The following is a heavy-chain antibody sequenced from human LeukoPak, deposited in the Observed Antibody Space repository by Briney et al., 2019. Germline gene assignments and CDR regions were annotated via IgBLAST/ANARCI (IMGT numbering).Heavy chain of an antibody. Sequence: PGRSLRLSCAASGFTFSSYAMHWVRQAPGKGLEWVAVISYDGSNKYYADSVKGRFTISRDNSKNTLYLQMNSLRAEDTAVYYCARSLRSSSSSYYYYYYGMDVWGQGTTVTVSS. V-gene: IGHV3-30-3*01. J-gene: IGHJ6*02. CDR1: GFTFSSYA. CDR2: ISYDGSNK. CDR3: ARSLRSSSSSYYYYYYGMDV. D-gene: IGHD6-6*01.